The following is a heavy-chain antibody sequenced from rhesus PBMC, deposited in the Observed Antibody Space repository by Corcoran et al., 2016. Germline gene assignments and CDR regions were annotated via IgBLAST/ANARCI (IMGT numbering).Heavy chain of an antibody. J-gene: IGHJ6*01. CDR2: IDSSGST. V-gene: IGHV4-173*01. Sequence: QLQLQESGPGLVKPSETLSLTCAVSGGSISGYWWRWIRQSPRKGLEWIGRIDSSGSTDYNPSLKSRVTISRDTSKNQFSLKLSSVTAADTAVYYCARVQYSTWGYGLDSWGQGVVVTVSS. D-gene: IGHD6-13*01. CDR3: ARVQYSTWGYGLDS. CDR1: GGSISGYW.